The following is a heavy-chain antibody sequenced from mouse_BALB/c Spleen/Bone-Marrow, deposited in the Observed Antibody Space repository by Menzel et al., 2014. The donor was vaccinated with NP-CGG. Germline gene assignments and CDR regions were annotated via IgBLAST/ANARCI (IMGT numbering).Heavy chain of an antibody. CDR3: ARQLAYAMDY. J-gene: IGHJ4*01. D-gene: IGHD4-1*01. CDR1: GFTFSDYY. Sequence: EVNVVESGRGLVQPGGSLKLSCATSGFTFSDYYMYWVRQTPEKRLEWVAYITKGGGSTYYPDIVKGRFTISRDNAKNTLYLQMSRLKSEDTAMYYCARQLAYAMDYWGQGTSVTVSS. CDR2: ITKGGGST. V-gene: IGHV5-12*02.